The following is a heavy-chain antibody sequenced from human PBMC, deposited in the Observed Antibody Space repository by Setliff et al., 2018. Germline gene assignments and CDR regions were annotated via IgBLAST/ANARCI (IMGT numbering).Heavy chain of an antibody. D-gene: IGHD5-18*01. V-gene: IGHV1-69*05. CDR2: TIPMFGST. J-gene: IGHJ6*03. CDR3: VREGVDTRSSTDYRHYMDV. Sequence: SVKVSCKASGDTFSNYGISWVRQAPGQGLEWMGGTIPMFGSTSYAQKFQGRVTIITDESTTTAYMELSSLGSEDTAVYYCVREGVDTRSSTDYRHYMDVWGKGTTVTVSS. CDR1: GDTFSNYG.